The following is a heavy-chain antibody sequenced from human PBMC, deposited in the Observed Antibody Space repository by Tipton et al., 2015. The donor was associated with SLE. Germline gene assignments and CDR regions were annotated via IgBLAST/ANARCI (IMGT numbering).Heavy chain of an antibody. D-gene: IGHD5-18*01. Sequence: TLSLTCAVSGGSFSDDYWMWIRQPPGKGLEWIGEINHSGSTNYNPSLKSRVTISVDTSKNQFSLKLSSVTAADTAVYYCARVKPNSYHDAFDIWGQGTMVTVSS. V-gene: IGHV4-34*01. J-gene: IGHJ3*02. CDR3: ARVKPNSYHDAFDI. CDR2: INHSGST. CDR1: GGSFSDDY.